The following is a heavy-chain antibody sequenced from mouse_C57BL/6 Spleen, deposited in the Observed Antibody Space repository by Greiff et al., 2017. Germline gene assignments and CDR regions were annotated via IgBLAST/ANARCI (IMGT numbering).Heavy chain of an antibody. V-gene: IGHV1-80*01. CDR2: IYPGDGDT. Sequence: QVQLQQSGAELVKPGASVKISCKASGYAFSSYWMNWVKQRPGKGLEWIGQIYPGDGDTNYNGKFKGKATLTADKSSSTAYMQLSSLTSEDSAVYFCARVYYESAWFAYWGQGTLVTVSA. CDR3: ARVYYESAWFAY. D-gene: IGHD2-4*01. J-gene: IGHJ3*01. CDR1: GYAFSSYW.